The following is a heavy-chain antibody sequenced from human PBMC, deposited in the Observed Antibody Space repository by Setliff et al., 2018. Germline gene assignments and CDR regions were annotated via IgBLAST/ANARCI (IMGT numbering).Heavy chain of an antibody. V-gene: IGHV3-23*01. CDR2: IISASGDTT. CDR1: GFTFSSSA. J-gene: IGHJ4*02. D-gene: IGHD1-26*01. CDR3: CSGSYLFVY. Sequence: PGGSLRLSCAASGFTFSSSAMAWVRQAPGKGLEWVSAIISASGDTTYYADSVKGRFTISRDNSKNTLYLQMNSLRAEDTAVYYCCSGSYLFVYWGQGSLVTVSS.